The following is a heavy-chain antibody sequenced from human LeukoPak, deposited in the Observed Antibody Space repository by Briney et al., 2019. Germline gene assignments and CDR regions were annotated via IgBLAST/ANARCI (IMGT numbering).Heavy chain of an antibody. CDR2: INPNSGGT. J-gene: IGHJ4*02. CDR1: GYTFTGYF. D-gene: IGHD5-12*01. CDR3: ARSQGYSGYDAYDY. V-gene: IGHV1-2*02. Sequence: ASVKVSCKASGYTFTGYFIHWVRQAPGQGPEWMGWINPNSGGTNYAQKFQGRAAMTRDTSVSTANMELSGLRSDDTAVYYCARSQGYSGYDAYDYWGQGTLVTVSS.